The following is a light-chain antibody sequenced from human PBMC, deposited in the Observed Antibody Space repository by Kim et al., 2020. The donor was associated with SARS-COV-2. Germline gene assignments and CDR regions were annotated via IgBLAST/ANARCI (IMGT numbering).Light chain of an antibody. V-gene: IGLV1-40*01. CDR3: QSYDSSLSGSV. CDR1: SSNIGAGYD. Sequence: RVTISCTGSSSNIGAGYDVHWYQQLPGTAPKLLIYGNSNRPSGVPDRFSGSKSGTSASLAITGLQPEDEADYYCQSYDSSLSGSVFGGGTQLTVL. CDR2: GNS. J-gene: IGLJ3*02.